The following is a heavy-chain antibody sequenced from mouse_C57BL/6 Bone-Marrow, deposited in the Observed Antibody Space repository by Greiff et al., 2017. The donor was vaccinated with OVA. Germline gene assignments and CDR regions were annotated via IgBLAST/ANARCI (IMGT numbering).Heavy chain of an antibody. CDR1: GYTFTSYW. V-gene: IGHV1-69*01. CDR3: ARRGAMDY. J-gene: IGHJ4*01. Sequence: QVQLKQPGAELVMPGASVKLSCKASGYTFTSYWMHWVKQRPGQGLEWIGEIDPSDSYTNYNQKFKGKSTLTVDKSSSTAYMQLSSLTSDDSAVYYCARRGAMDYWGQGTSVTVSS. CDR2: IDPSDSYT.